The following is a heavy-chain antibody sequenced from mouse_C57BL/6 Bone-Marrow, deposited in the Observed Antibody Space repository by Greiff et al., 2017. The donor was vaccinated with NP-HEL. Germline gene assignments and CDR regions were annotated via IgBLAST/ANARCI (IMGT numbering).Heavy chain of an antibody. CDR1: GYTFTNYW. D-gene: IGHD1-1*01. Sequence: QVQLKQPGAELVKPGASVKLSCKASGYTFTNYWMHWVKQRPGRGLEWIGRIDPNSGGTKYHEKFKSKATLTVDKPSSTAYMQLSSLTSEDSAVDSCARYYYGSGYFYYWGQGTTLTVSS. CDR3: ARYYYGSGYFYY. J-gene: IGHJ2*01. CDR2: IDPNSGGT. V-gene: IGHV1-72*01.